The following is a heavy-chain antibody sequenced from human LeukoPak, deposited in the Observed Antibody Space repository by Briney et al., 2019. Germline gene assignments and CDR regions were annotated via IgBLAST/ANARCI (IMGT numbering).Heavy chain of an antibody. CDR2: IYYSKNT. J-gene: IGHJ4*02. D-gene: IGHD5-18*01. CDR3: VSPRGFSYGYFDY. Sequence: SETLSLTCTVSGGSISSSSAYWGWIRQPPGKGLEWIGSIYYSKNTYCNPSLKSRVTISAETSKNQFSLTLGSVSATDTAVYYCVSPRGFSYGYFDYWGQGTLVTVSS. CDR1: GGSISSSSAY. V-gene: IGHV4-39*01.